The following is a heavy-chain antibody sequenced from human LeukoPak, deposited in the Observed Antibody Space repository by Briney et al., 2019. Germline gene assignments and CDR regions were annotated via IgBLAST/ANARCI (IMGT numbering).Heavy chain of an antibody. Sequence: EASVKLSCKASGGTFSSYAISWVRQAPGQGLEWMGGIIPIFGTANYAQKFQGRVTITTDESTSTAYMELSSLRSEDTAVYYCARGGIAAAGLTSSYYMDVWGKGTTVTVSS. J-gene: IGHJ6*03. V-gene: IGHV1-69*05. D-gene: IGHD6-13*01. CDR3: ARGGIAAAGLTSSYYMDV. CDR1: GGTFSSYA. CDR2: IIPIFGTA.